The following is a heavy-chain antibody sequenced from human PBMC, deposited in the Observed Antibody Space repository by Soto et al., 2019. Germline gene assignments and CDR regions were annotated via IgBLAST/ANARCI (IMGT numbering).Heavy chain of an antibody. CDR1: GFTFSSYA. D-gene: IGHD6-13*01. V-gene: IGHV3-30-3*01. CDR3: ARVPFLTKQQLSPLEWYFDY. CDR2: ISYDGSNK. J-gene: IGHJ4*02. Sequence: GGSLRLSCAASGFTFSSYAMHWVRQAPGKGLEWVAVISYDGSNKYYADSVKGRFTISRDNSKNTLYLQMNSLRAEDTAVYYCARVPFLTKQQLSPLEWYFDYWGQGTLVTVSS.